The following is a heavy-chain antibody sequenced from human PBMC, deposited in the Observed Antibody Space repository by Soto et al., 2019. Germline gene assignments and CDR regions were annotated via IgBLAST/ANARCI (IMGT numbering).Heavy chain of an antibody. J-gene: IGHJ6*02. Sequence: GGSLRLSCAASGFTFSSYAMHWVRQAPGKGLEWVAVISYDGSNKYYADSVKGRFTISRDNSKNTLYLQMNSLRAEDTAVYYCARDQYPATSTTPDYGMDVWGQGTTVTVSS. V-gene: IGHV3-30-3*01. CDR1: GFTFSSYA. D-gene: IGHD2-2*01. CDR3: ARDQYPATSTTPDYGMDV. CDR2: ISYDGSNK.